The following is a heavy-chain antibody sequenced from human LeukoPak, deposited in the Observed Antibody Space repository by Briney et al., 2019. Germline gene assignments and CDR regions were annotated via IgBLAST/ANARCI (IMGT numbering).Heavy chain of an antibody. J-gene: IGHJ6*02. CDR2: ISYDGSNK. Sequence: PGGTLRLSCAASGFTFSSYGMHWVRQAPGKGLEWVTVISYDGSNKYYADSVKGRFTISRDNSKNTLYLQMNSLRAEDTAVYYCAKELWFGPDVGYYGMDVWGQGTTVTVSS. V-gene: IGHV3-30*18. D-gene: IGHD3-10*01. CDR3: AKELWFGPDVGYYGMDV. CDR1: GFTFSSYG.